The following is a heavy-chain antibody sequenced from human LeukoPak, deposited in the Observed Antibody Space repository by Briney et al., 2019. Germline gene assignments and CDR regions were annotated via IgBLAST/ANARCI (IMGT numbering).Heavy chain of an antibody. CDR1: GFTFSSYG. V-gene: IGHV3-30*18. CDR2: ISYDGSNK. D-gene: IGHD3-22*01. CDR3: AKDSSGYRNYFDY. J-gene: IGHJ4*02. Sequence: QPGRSLRLSCAASGFTFSSYGMRWVRQAPGKGLEWVAVISYDGSNKYYADSVKGRFTISRDNSKNTLYLQMNSLRAEDTAVYYCAKDSSGYRNYFDYWGQGTLVTVSS.